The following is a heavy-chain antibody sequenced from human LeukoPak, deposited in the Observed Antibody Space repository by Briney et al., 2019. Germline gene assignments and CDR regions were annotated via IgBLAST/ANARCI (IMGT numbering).Heavy chain of an antibody. J-gene: IGHJ4*02. CDR1: GFTFSSYA. D-gene: IGHD3-22*01. V-gene: IGHV3-23*01. CDR3: AKQLKYYYDSCGYYNLFDY. Sequence: GGSLRLSCAASGFTFSSYAMSWVRQAPGKGLEWVSAISGSGGSTYYADSVKGRFTISRDNSKNTLYLQMNSLRAEDTAVYYCAKQLKYYYDSCGYYNLFDYWGQGTLVTVSS. CDR2: ISGSGGST.